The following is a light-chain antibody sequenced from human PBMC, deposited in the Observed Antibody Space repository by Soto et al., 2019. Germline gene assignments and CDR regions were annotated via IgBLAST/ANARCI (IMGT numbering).Light chain of an antibody. V-gene: IGLV2-8*01. CDR2: EVS. J-gene: IGLJ2*01. CDR3: SSYAGSNNFVV. CDR1: XXXXGCYHY. Sequence: QSALTQPPSASGSPGXSVTXXXXXXXXXXGCYHYVSWHQQHSGKAPNLMIYEVSKRPSGVPDRFSGSKSGNTASLTVSGLQAEDEADYYCSSYAGSNNFVVFGGGTKLTVL.